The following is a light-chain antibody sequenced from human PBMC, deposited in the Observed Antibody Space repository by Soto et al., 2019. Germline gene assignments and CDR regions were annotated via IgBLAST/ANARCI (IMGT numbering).Light chain of an antibody. V-gene: IGLV2-11*01. CDR1: SSDVGGSNY. CDR3: CSYAGTYPYV. Sequence: QSALTQPRSVSGSPGQSVTISCTGTSSDVGGSNYVSWYQQHPGKVPKLMIYDVSMRPSGVPDRFSGSKSGNTASLTISGLQAEDEADYYRCSYAGTYPYVFGTGTKVTVL. J-gene: IGLJ1*01. CDR2: DVS.